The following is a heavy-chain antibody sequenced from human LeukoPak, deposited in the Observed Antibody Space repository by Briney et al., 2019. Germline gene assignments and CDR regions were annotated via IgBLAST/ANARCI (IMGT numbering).Heavy chain of an antibody. V-gene: IGHV1-2*02. Sequence: ASVKVSCKASGYTFTGYSMHWVRQAPGQGLEWLGWINPNGGGTKYAQKFQGRVAMTRDTSISTAYMELSGLRSDDTAVYHCARGLYSNQLHWFDPWGQGTLVTVSS. D-gene: IGHD4-11*01. CDR3: ARGLYSNQLHWFDP. CDR1: GYTFTGYS. CDR2: INPNGGGT. J-gene: IGHJ5*02.